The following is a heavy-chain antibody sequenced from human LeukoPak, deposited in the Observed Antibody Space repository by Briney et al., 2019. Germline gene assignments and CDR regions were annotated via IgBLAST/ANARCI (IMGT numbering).Heavy chain of an antibody. CDR3: ARAGSGSTYYYYYMDV. CDR2: ISAYNGNT. Sequence: ASVKVSCKASGYTFTSCGISWVRQAPGQGLEWMGWISAYNGNTNYAQKLQGRVTMTTDTSTSTAYMELRSLRSDDTAVYYCARAGSGSTYYYYYMDVWGKGTTVTVSS. V-gene: IGHV1-18*01. J-gene: IGHJ6*03. CDR1: GYTFTSCG. D-gene: IGHD3-10*01.